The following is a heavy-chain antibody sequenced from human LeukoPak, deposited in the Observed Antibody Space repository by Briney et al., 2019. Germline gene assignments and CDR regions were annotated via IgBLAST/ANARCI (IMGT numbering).Heavy chain of an antibody. V-gene: IGHV1-2*02. CDR3: ARGGSYYYGSELDY. J-gene: IGHJ4*02. CDR2: INHNSGGE. CDR1: GYTFTCYY. D-gene: IGHD3-10*01. Sequence: RASVKVTCKASGYTFTCYYMHWLRQAPGQGLEWMGWINHNSGGENYAQKFQGRVTMTRDTSISTAYMELSRLRSDDTAVYYCARGGSYYYGSELDYWGQGTLVTVSS.